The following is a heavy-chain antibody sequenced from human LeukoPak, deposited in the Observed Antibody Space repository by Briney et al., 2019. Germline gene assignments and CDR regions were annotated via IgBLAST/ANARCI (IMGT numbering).Heavy chain of an antibody. CDR1: GYTFTGYY. J-gene: IGHJ6*03. D-gene: IGHD1-26*01. Sequence: GASVKVSCKASGYTFTGYYMHWVRQAPGQGLEWMGWINPNSGGTNYAQKFQGRVTMTRDTSISTAYMELSRLRSDDTAVYYCARDRRELPEAYYYYMDVWGKGTTVTVSS. V-gene: IGHV1-2*02. CDR2: INPNSGGT. CDR3: ARDRRELPEAYYYYMDV.